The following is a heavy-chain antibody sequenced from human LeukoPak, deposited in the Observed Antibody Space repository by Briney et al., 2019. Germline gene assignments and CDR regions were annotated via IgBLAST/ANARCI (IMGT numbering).Heavy chain of an antibody. CDR1: GFTFSSYG. Sequence: PGRSLGLSCAASGFTFSSYGMHWVRQAPGKGLEWVAVISYDGSNKYYADSVKGRFTISRDNSENTLYLQMNSLRAEDTAVYYCAIHKDGMDVWGQGTTVTVSS. V-gene: IGHV3-30*03. CDR3: AIHKDGMDV. J-gene: IGHJ6*02. CDR2: ISYDGSNK.